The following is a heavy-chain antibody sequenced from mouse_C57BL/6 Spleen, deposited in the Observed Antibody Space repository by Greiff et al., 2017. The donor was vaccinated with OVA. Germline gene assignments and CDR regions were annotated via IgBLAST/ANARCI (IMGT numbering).Heavy chain of an antibody. Sequence: EVHLVESGGGLVKPGGSLKLSCAASGFTFSSYAMSWVRQTPEKRLEWVATISDGGSYTYYPDNVKGRFTISRDNAKNNLYMQLSHLKSEDTAMYYCARDQGGTDYFDYWGQGTTLTVSS. CDR1: GFTFSSYA. J-gene: IGHJ2*01. CDR3: ARDQGGTDYFDY. D-gene: IGHD4-1*01. CDR2: ISDGGSYT. V-gene: IGHV5-4*01.